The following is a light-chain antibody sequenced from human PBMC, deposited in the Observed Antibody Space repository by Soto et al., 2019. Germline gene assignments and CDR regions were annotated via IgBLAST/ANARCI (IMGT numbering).Light chain of an antibody. Sequence: QMTQSPSLLSASVGDRVTITCRASQGIRNDVVWYQQEPGKAPKLLIYAASTLESGVPSRFSGSRSGTEFTLAVSSLQPDDFATYYCQQYNDSFPYTFGQGT. CDR3: QQYNDSFPYT. CDR1: QGIRND. J-gene: IGKJ2*01. V-gene: IGKV1-17*01. CDR2: AAS.